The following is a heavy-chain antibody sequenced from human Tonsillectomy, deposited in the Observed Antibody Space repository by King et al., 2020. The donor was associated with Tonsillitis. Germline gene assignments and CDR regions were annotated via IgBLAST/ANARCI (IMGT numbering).Heavy chain of an antibody. J-gene: IGHJ4*02. Sequence: QLVQSGAEVKKPGESLKISCKTSGYSFTNYWIGWVRQMPGKGLEWMGIIYPGASDTRYSPSFQGQVTISADKSISTAYLQWSSLKASDTAMYYCARHQAPQFHPYYYFDYWGQGPLVTVSS. CDR3: ARHQAPQFHPYYYFDY. CDR2: IYPGASDT. V-gene: IGHV5-51*01. CDR1: GYSFTNYW. D-gene: IGHD2-21*01.